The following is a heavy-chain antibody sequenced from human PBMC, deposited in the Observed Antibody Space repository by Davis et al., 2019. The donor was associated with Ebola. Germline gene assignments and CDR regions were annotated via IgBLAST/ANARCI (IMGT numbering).Heavy chain of an antibody. CDR3: AYGGNSGY. Sequence: GESLKISCAASGFTFSGSAMHWVRQAPGKGLEWVAVISYDGSNKYYADSVKGRFTISRDDSKNTAYLQMNSLKTEDTAVYYCAYGGNSGYWGQGTLVTVSS. CDR1: GFTFSGSA. V-gene: IGHV3-30-3*01. CDR2: ISYDGSNK. J-gene: IGHJ4*02. D-gene: IGHD4-23*01.